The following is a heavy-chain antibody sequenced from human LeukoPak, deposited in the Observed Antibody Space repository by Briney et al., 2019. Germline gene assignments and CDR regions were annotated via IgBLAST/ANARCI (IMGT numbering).Heavy chain of an antibody. D-gene: IGHD3-22*01. CDR2: IYYSGST. CDR3: ARGPPSYYYDSSGYYETLYPYYFDY. Sequence: SETLSLTCTVSGGSISSYYWSWIRQPPGKGLEWIGYIYYSGSTNYNPSLKSRVTISVDTSKNQFSLKLSSVTAADTAVYYCARGPPSYYYDSSGYYETLYPYYFDYWGQGTLVTVSS. J-gene: IGHJ4*02. CDR1: GGSISSYY. V-gene: IGHV4-59*08.